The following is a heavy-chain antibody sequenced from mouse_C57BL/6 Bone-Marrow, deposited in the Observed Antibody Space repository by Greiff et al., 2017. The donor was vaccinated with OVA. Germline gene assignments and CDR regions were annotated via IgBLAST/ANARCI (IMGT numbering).Heavy chain of an antibody. V-gene: IGHV1-85*01. CDR3: ARPPYSNFYWYFDV. D-gene: IGHD2-5*01. CDR1: GYTFTSYD. J-gene: IGHJ1*03. Sequence: VQVVESGPELVKPGASVKLSCKASGYTFTSYDINWVKQRPGQGLEWIGWIYPRDGSTKYNEKFKGKATLTVDTSSSTAYMELHSLTSEDSAVYYCARPPYSNFYWYFDVWGTGTTVTVSS. CDR2: IYPRDGST.